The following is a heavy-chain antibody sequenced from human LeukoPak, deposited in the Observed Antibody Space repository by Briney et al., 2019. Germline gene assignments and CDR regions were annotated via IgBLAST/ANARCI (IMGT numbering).Heavy chain of an antibody. J-gene: IGHJ6*02. CDR3: AREDLSSWDSGPYDYGMDV. D-gene: IGHD6-13*01. V-gene: IGHV3-33*01. CDR1: GFTFSSYG. Sequence: PGGSLRLSCAASGFTFSSYGMHWVRQAPGKGLEWVAVIWYDGSNKYYADSVKGRFTISRDNSKNTLYLQMNSLRAEDTAVYYCAREDLSSWDSGPYDYGMDVWGQGTTVTVSS. CDR2: IWYDGSNK.